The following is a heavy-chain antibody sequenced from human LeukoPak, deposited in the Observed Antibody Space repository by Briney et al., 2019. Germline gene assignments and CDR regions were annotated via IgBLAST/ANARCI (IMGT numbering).Heavy chain of an antibody. Sequence: SETLSLTCSVSGGSISSYYWSWIRQPAGKGLEWIGRIYNSGSTNYNPSLKSRVTMSVDTSNKHFSLKLTSVTAADTAVYYCVRNWDYWGQGTLVTVSS. V-gene: IGHV4-4*07. CDR1: GGSISSYY. CDR3: VRNWDY. J-gene: IGHJ4*02. D-gene: IGHD1-1*01. CDR2: IYNSGST.